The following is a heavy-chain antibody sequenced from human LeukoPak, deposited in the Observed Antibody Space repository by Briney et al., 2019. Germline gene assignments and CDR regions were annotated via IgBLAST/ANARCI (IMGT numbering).Heavy chain of an antibody. Sequence: GGSLRLSCAASGFTGFTYSNYAMNWVRQAPGKGLEWVSAITPNGDVTYYADSVKGRFTISRDNSKNTLYLQMNNLRAEDTAVYYCAKDQVILLCLDLWGQGTLVTVSS. D-gene: IGHD2/OR15-2a*01. CDR1: GFTGFTYSNYA. J-gene: IGHJ4*02. CDR2: ITPNGDVT. V-gene: IGHV3-23*01. CDR3: AKDQVILLCLDL.